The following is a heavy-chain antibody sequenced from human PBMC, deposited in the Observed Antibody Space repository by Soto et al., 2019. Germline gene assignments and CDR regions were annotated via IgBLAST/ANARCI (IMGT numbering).Heavy chain of an antibody. J-gene: IGHJ4*02. CDR3: AKSKAAARTRAGYYFDY. Sequence: PGGSLRLSCEVSGFTFRSYGMHWVRQAPGKGLEWVAVVSYDGSKKYYTDPVKGRFTISRDNSKNTLYLQMNSLRTEDTAVYYCAKSKAAARTRAGYYFDYWGQGSLVTVSS. CDR1: GFTFRSYG. V-gene: IGHV3-30*18. D-gene: IGHD6-13*01. CDR2: VSYDGSKK.